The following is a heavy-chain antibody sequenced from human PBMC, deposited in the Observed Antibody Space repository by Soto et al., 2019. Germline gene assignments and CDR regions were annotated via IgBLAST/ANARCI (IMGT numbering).Heavy chain of an antibody. D-gene: IGHD2-15*01. Sequence: SETLSLTCTVSGGSISSYYWSWIRQPPGKGLEWIGCIYYSGSTNYNPSLKSRVTISVDTSKNQFSLKLSSVTAADTAVYYCARTSCSGGSCYRTNRYYYYGMDVWGQGTTVTVSS. CDR3: ARTSCSGGSCYRTNRYYYYGMDV. V-gene: IGHV4-59*01. CDR2: IYYSGST. J-gene: IGHJ6*02. CDR1: GGSISSYY.